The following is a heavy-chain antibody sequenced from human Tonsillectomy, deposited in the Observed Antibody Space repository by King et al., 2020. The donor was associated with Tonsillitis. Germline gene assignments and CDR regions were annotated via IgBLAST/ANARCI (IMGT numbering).Heavy chain of an antibody. CDR3: AKDYSKVYYYYGMDV. Sequence: VQLVESGGGLVQPGGSLRLSCAASGFTFSSYAMSWVRQAPGKGLEWVSAISGNGGTTYYADSVKGRFTISRDNSKNTLYLQMNSLRAEDTAVYYCAKDYSKVYYYYGMDVWGQGTKVTVSS. J-gene: IGHJ6*02. V-gene: IGHV3-23*04. CDR2: ISGNGGTT. CDR1: GFTFSSYA. D-gene: IGHD4-11*01.